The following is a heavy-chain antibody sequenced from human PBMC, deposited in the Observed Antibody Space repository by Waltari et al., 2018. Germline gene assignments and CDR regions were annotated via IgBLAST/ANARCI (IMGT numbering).Heavy chain of an antibody. J-gene: IGHJ5*02. CDR3: ARDRGRGLYLDT. V-gene: IGHV4-4*02. D-gene: IGHD2-15*01. CDR2: VHGSGKT. Sequence: QLQLQESGPGLVKPSGTLSLSCAVSGDSVTSTYWWSWVRQSPQRGLEWIGQVHGSGKTNYNPSFASLVTTSLDASNSRFSLRVTSATAADTAVYYCARDRGRGLYLDTWGPGTLVTVSP. CDR1: GDSVTSTYW.